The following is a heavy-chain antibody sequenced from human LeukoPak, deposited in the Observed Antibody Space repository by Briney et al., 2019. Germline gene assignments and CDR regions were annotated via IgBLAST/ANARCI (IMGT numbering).Heavy chain of an antibody. CDR1: GYTFTSYD. D-gene: IGHD3-3*01. CDR2: ISAYNGNT. V-gene: IGHV1-18*01. CDR3: ARPDTYYDFWSGSEAFDI. Sequence: ASVKVSCKASGYTFTSYDINWVRQATGQGLEWMGWISAYNGNTNYAQKLQGRVTITTDTSTSTAYMELRSLRSDDTAVYYCARPDTYYDFWSGSEAFDIWGQGTMVTVSS. J-gene: IGHJ3*02.